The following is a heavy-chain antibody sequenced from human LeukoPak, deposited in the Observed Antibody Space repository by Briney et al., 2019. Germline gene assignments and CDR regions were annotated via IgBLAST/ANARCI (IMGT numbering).Heavy chain of an antibody. V-gene: IGHV4-59*01. J-gene: IGHJ6*03. CDR2: IYDSGST. Sequence: SETLSLTCTVSGGSISSYCWSWIRQPPGKGLEWIGYIYDSGSTNYNPSLKSRVTISVDTSKTQFSLKLSSVTAADTALYYCARARLAAGDYYYIDVWGKGTTVIVSS. D-gene: IGHD6-13*01. CDR3: ARARLAAGDYYYIDV. CDR1: GGSISSYC.